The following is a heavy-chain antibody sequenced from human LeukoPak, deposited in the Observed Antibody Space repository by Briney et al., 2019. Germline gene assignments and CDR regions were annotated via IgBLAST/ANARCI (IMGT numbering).Heavy chain of an antibody. CDR2: IYTSGST. D-gene: IGHD2-2*01. CDR3: ARATVVVPAAIDY. V-gene: IGHV4-61*02. Sequence: PSETLSLTCTVSGGSISSGSYYWSWIRQPAGKGLEWLGRIYTSGSTNYNPSLKSRVTISVDTSKNQFSLKLSSVTAADTAVYYCARATVVVPAAIDYWGQGTLVTVSS. J-gene: IGHJ4*02. CDR1: GGSISSGSYY.